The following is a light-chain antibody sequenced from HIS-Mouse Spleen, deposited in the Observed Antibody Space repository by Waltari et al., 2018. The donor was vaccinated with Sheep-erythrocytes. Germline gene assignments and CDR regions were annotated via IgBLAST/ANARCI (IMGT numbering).Light chain of an antibody. CDR3: GTWDSSLSVWV. J-gene: IGLJ3*02. CDR2: DNN. Sequence: QSVLTQPPSVSAAPGQKVTIPCSGSRPHLGNNYVSWYQQLPGTAPKLLIYDNNKRPSGIPDRFSGSKSGTSATLGITGLQTGDEADYYCGTWDSSLSVWVFGGGTKLTVL. CDR1: RPHLGNNY. V-gene: IGLV1-51*01.